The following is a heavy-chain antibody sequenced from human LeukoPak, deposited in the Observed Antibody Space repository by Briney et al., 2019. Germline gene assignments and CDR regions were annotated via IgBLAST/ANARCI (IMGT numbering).Heavy chain of an antibody. Sequence: SVKVSCKASGGTFSSYAISWVRQAPGQGLEWMGGIIPIFGTANYAQKFQGRVTITADESTSTAYMELSSLRSEDTAVYYCARGGGDIVVVVAAQTWFDPWGQGTLVTVSS. J-gene: IGHJ5*02. D-gene: IGHD2-15*01. CDR1: GGTFSSYA. CDR3: ARGGGDIVVVVAAQTWFDP. V-gene: IGHV1-69*13. CDR2: IIPIFGTA.